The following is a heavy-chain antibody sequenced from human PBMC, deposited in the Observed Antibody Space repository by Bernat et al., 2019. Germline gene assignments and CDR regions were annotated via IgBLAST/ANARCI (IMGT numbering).Heavy chain of an antibody. J-gene: IGHJ4*02. CDR1: GFTFSSHW. Sequence: EVQLVESGGGLVQPGGSLILSCAASGFTFSSHWMGWVRQAPGEGLEWVANLNHDGSETYYVDSLKGRFTISRDNTKNSLYLQMNSLRTEDTAVYFCARLGYRLAEYWGQGTLVTVSA. V-gene: IGHV3-7*03. D-gene: IGHD3-16*02. CDR3: ARLGYRLAEY. CDR2: LNHDGSET.